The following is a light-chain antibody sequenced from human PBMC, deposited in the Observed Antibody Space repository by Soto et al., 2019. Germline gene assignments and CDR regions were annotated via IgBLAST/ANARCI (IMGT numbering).Light chain of an antibody. CDR1: SSDIGAYNY. CDR2: EVS. V-gene: IGLV2-14*01. J-gene: IGLJ2*01. Sequence: QSVLTQPASVSGSPGQSITISCTGSSSDIGAYNYVSWFQQYPGKAPKLIISEVSNRPSGVSNRFSGSKSGTAASLTISGLQTEDEADYFCATWDSSLSAVVVGGGTKVTVL. CDR3: ATWDSSLSAVV.